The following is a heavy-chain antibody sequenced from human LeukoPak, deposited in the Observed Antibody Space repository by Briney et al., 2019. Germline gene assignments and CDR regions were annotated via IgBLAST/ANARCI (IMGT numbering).Heavy chain of an antibody. CDR2: ISAYNGNT. CDR3: AREWEGAFDI. Sequence: ASVKVSCKASGYTFISYYMHWVRQAPGQGLEWMGWISAYNGNTNYAQKLQGRVTMTTDTSTSTAYMELRSLRSDDTAVYYCAREWEGAFDIWGQGTMVTVSS. J-gene: IGHJ3*02. V-gene: IGHV1-18*04. D-gene: IGHD1-26*01. CDR1: GYTFISYY.